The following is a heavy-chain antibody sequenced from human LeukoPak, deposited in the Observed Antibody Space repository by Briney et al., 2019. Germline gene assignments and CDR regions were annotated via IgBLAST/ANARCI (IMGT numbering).Heavy chain of an antibody. J-gene: IGHJ4*02. Sequence: GGSLRLSCAASGFTFSSYGMHWVRQAPGKGLEWVAFISYDGSSKYYADSVKGRFTISRDNSKKMLYLQVNSLRAEDTAVYYCAKDPRRYSRTGGYFDYWGQGTLVTVSS. CDR2: ISYDGSSK. CDR3: AKDPRRYSRTGGYFDY. CDR1: GFTFSSYG. V-gene: IGHV3-30*02. D-gene: IGHD6-13*01.